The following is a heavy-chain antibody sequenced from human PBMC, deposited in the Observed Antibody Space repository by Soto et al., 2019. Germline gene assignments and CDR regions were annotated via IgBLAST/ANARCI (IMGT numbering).Heavy chain of an antibody. V-gene: IGHV1-2*04. Sequence: ASVKVSCKASGYTFTGYYMHWVRQAPGQGLEWKGWINPNSGGTNYAQKFQGWVTMTRDTSISTAYMELSRLRSDDTAVYYCARGLDYYYYMDVWGKGTTVTVSS. CDR3: ARGLDYYYYMDV. CDR1: GYTFTGYY. J-gene: IGHJ6*03. CDR2: INPNSGGT.